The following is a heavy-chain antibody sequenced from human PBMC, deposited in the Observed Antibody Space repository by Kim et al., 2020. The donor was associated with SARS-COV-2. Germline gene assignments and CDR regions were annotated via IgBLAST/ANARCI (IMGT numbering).Heavy chain of an antibody. V-gene: IGHV3-7*01. Sequence: GGSLRLSCAASGFTFSSYWMSWVRQAPGKGLEWVANLKQDASEKYYLGSVKGRFTISRDNAKNSLYLQMNSLRAEDTAVYYCAREKGDLRGFDYWGQGTLVTVSS. J-gene: IGHJ4*02. CDR2: LKQDASEK. D-gene: IGHD3-10*01. CDR1: GFTFSSYW. CDR3: AREKGDLRGFDY.